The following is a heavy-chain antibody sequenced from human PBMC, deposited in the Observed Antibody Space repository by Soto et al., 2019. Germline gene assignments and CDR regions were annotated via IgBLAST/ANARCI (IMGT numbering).Heavy chain of an antibody. J-gene: IGHJ5*02. CDR3: ARMARITIFGVVPPFDP. CDR2: ISAYNGNT. CDR1: GYTFTSYG. V-gene: IGHV1-18*01. Sequence: QVQLVQSGAEVKKPGASVKVSCKASGYTFTSYGISWVRQAPGQGLEWMGWISAYNGNTNYAQKLQGRVTMTTDTSTSTAYTELRSLRSDDTAVYYCARMARITIFGVVPPFDPWGQGTLVTVSS. D-gene: IGHD3-3*01.